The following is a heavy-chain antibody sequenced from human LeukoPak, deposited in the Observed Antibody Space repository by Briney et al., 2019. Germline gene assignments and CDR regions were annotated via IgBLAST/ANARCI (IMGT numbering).Heavy chain of an antibody. V-gene: IGHV3-7*03. CDR2: IKQDGSEK. D-gene: IGHD2/OR15-2a*01. CDR1: GFTFSNYW. Sequence: QPGGSLRLSCAASGFTFSNYWMSWVRQAPGKGLEWVANIKQDGSEKYYVDSVKGRFTISRDNAKNSLFLQMNSLRAEDTAVYYCARATSFSPSNFDYWGQVTLVTVSS. CDR3: ARATSFSPSNFDY. J-gene: IGHJ4*02.